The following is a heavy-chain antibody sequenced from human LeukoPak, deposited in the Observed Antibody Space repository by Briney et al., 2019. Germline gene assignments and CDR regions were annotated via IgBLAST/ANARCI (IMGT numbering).Heavy chain of an antibody. CDR2: ISSSSSYI. CDR1: GFTFSSYS. CDR3: ARAPAYCSSTNCPLDY. V-gene: IGHV3-21*01. D-gene: IGHD2-2*01. Sequence: GGSLRLSRAASGFTFSSYSMNWVRQAPGKGLEWVSSISSSSSYIYYADSVKGRFTISRDNAKNSLYLQMNSLRAEDTAVYYCARAPAYCSSTNCPLDYWGQGTLVTVSS. J-gene: IGHJ4*02.